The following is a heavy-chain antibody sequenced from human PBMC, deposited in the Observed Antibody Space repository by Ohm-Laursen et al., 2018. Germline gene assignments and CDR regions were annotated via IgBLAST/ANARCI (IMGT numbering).Heavy chain of an antibody. CDR3: ARNLGYCSGGGCYYFDP. V-gene: IGHV3-11*01. CDR2: ITSSGDTL. Sequence: SLRLSCAASGFTFSDFYMSWIWQAPGQGLEWISYITSSGDTLYYVDSVQGRFTISRDNAKNSLYLQMNSLRVEDTAVYYCARNLGYCSGGGCYYFDPWGQGTLVTVSS. D-gene: IGHD2-15*01. J-gene: IGHJ5*02. CDR1: GFTFSDFY.